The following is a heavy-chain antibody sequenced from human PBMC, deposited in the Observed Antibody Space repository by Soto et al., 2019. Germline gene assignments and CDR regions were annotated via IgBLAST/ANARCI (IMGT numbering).Heavy chain of an antibody. CDR2: INPSGGST. V-gene: IGHV1-46*03. Sequence: ASVKVSCKASGYTFTSYYMHWVRQAPGQGFEWMGIINPSGGSTSYAQKFQGRVTMTRDTSTSTVYMELSSLRSEDTAVYYCARAARYFDWLDYYYMDVWGKGTTVTVSS. J-gene: IGHJ6*03. CDR1: GYTFTSYY. CDR3: ARAARYFDWLDYYYMDV. D-gene: IGHD3-9*01.